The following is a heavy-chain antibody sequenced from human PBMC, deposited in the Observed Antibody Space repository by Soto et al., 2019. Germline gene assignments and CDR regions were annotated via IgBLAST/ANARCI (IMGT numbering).Heavy chain of an antibody. J-gene: IGHJ3*02. CDR3: VIYEFWSGYSWARGAFDI. Sequence: EVQLLESGGGLVQPGGSLRLSCAASGFTFSSYAMSWVRQAPGKGLEWVSAISGSGGSTYYADSVKGRFTISRDNSKNTLYLEMNRLRAEDTAVYYCVIYEFWSGYSWARGAFDIWGQGTMLTVSS. CDR1: GFTFSSYA. D-gene: IGHD3-3*01. CDR2: ISGSGGST. V-gene: IGHV3-23*01.